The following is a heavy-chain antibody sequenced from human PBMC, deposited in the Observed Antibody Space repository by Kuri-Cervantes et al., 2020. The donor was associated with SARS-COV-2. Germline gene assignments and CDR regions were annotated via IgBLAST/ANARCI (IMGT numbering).Heavy chain of an antibody. J-gene: IGHJ4*02. CDR1: GGSISSSNYY. CDR2: IYYSGST. Sequence: SETLSLTCTVSGGSISSSNYYWGWIRQPPGKGLEWIGSIYYSGSTHYNPSLKSRVSISVDTSRNQFSLKVSSVTAADTAVYYCARQSDSVDYWGQGTLVTVSS. V-gene: IGHV4-39*01. D-gene: IGHD2-15*01. CDR3: ARQSDSVDY.